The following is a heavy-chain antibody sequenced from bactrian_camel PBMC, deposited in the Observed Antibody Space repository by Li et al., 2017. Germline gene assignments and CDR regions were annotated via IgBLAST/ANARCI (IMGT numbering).Heavy chain of an antibody. CDR3: AALRSCSISTVQYVTS. CDR2: IAQNNST. D-gene: IGHD4*01. V-gene: IGHV3S53*01. CDR1: EGTYKSYC. J-gene: IGHJ6*01. Sequence: HVQLVESGGGSVQPGGSLKLSCAISEGTYKSYCVGWFRQTPGKEREGVAVIAQNNSTVYGDSVKGRFTISQDNARTTIILHMNSLKPEDTAMYYCAALRSCSISTVQYVTSWGQGTQVTVS.